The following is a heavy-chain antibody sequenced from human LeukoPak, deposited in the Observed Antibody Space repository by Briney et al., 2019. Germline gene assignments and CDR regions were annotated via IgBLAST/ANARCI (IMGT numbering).Heavy chain of an antibody. D-gene: IGHD1-26*01. Sequence: GGSLRLSCAASGFTFSGYAMSWARQAPGKGLEWVSSLSGSGGSTDYADPVKGRFTISRDNSKNTMYPQMNSLRDEDTAVYYCTKGLGSGNYFDYRGQGTLVTVSS. CDR1: GFTFSGYA. J-gene: IGHJ4*02. V-gene: IGHV3-23*01. CDR3: TKGLGSGNYFDY. CDR2: LSGSGGST.